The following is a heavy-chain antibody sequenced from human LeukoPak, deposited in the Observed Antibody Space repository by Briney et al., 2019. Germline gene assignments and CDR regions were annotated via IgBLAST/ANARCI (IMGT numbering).Heavy chain of an antibody. CDR1: GFTFSNYW. CDR3: VKYGGDLGVAFDC. J-gene: IGHJ4*02. D-gene: IGHD2-21*01. CDR2: INIDGSEQ. Sequence: GGSLRLSCAASGFTFSNYWMSWVRQAPGKGLDCVANINIDGSEQYYVDSFKGRFTISRDNAKNSLYLQMNSLRAEDTAVYYCVKYGGDLGVAFDCWGQGTLVTVSS. V-gene: IGHV3-7*01.